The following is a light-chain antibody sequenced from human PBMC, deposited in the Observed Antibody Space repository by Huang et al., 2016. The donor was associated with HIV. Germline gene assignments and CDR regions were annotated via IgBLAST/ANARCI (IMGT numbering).Light chain of an antibody. V-gene: IGKV4-1*01. CDR1: QSVLYSSHNKNY. J-gene: IGKJ1*01. Sequence: DIVMTQSPDSLAVSLGERATIDCKSSQSVLYSSHNKNYLAWYQQKSGQSPKLPIYWASTRESGVPDRVSGSGSGTDFTLTISSLQAEDVAVYFCQQYYSIPWTFGQGTKVEVK. CDR3: QQYYSIPWT. CDR2: WAS.